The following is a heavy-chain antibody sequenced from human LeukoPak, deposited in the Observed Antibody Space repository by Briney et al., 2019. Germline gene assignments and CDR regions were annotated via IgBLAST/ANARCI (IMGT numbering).Heavy chain of an antibody. D-gene: IGHD3-9*01. Sequence: PSETLSLTCTVSGGSISSYYWSWIRQPPGKGLEWIGYIYYSGSTNYNPSLKSRVTISVDTSKNQFSLRLSSVTAADTAVYYCARDFDFSGYFDFWGQGTLVTVSS. CDR1: GGSISSYY. J-gene: IGHJ4*02. V-gene: IGHV4-59*01. CDR3: ARDFDFSGYFDF. CDR2: IYYSGST.